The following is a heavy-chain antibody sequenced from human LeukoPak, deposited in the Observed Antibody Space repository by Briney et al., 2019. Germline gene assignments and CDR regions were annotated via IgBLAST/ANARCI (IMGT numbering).Heavy chain of an antibody. CDR3: ARDETYSSDWQSNHYYYYMDV. J-gene: IGHJ6*03. CDR1: GYSISSGYY. V-gene: IGHV4-38-2*02. CDR2: IYHSGST. D-gene: IGHD6-19*01. Sequence: SETLSLTCTVSGYSISSGYYWGWIWQPPGKGLEWIGSIYHSGSTYYNPSLKSRVTISVDTSKNQFSLKLSSVTAADTAMYYCARDETYSSDWQSNHYYYYMDVWGKGTTVTVSS.